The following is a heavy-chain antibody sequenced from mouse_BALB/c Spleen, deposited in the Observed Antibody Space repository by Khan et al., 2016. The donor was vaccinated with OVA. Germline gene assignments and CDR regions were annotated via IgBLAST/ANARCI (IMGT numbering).Heavy chain of an antibody. D-gene: IGHD2-2*01. CDR1: GFTFSSYG. CDR2: ISSGGSYT. CDR3: ARQHGYDEGSGMDY. V-gene: IGHV5-6*01. J-gene: IGHJ4*01. Sequence: EVELVESGGDLVKPGGSLKLSCAASGFTFSSYGMSWVRQTPDKRLEWVATISSGGSYTYYPDTLKDRFTISRDHAKNTLYLQMSSLKSEDTFRYDCARQHGYDEGSGMDYWGQGTSVTVSA.